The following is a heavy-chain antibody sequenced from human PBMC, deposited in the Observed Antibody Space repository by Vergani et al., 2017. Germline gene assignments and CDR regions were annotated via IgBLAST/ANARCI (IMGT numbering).Heavy chain of an antibody. CDR1: GGSISSSSYY. V-gene: IGHV4-39*01. CDR2: IYYSGST. J-gene: IGHJ6*02. CDR3: SRHLAYCGGYCYPYYYGMDV. Sequence: QLQLQESGPGLVKPSETLSLTCTVSGGSISSSSYYWGWIRQPPEKGLEWIGSIYYSGSTYYNPSLKSRVTISGDTSKHQFSLKLSSVTAAYTAVYYCSRHLAYCGGYCYPYYYGMDVWGQGTTVTVSS. D-gene: IGHD2-21*02.